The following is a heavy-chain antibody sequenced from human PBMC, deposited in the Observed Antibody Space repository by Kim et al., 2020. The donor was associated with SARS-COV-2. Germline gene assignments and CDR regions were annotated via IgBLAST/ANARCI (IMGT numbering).Heavy chain of an antibody. Sequence: SETLSLTCAVYGGSFSGYYWSWIRQPPGKGLEWIGEINHSGSTNYNPSLKSRVTISVDTSKNQFSLKLSSVTAADTAVYYCARGLNWLRYWYFDLWGRGTLVTVSS. D-gene: IGHD3-9*01. J-gene: IGHJ2*01. CDR3: ARGLNWLRYWYFDL. V-gene: IGHV4-34*01. CDR2: INHSGST. CDR1: GGSFSGYY.